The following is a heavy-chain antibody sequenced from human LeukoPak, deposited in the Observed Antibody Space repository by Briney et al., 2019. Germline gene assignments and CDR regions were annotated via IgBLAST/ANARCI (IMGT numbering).Heavy chain of an antibody. V-gene: IGHV4-34*01. CDR2: INHSGRT. Sequence: KPGGSLRLSSAASGFTFSSYSMNWLRQPPGKGLEWIGEINHSGRTNYNPYLKSRVTISVDTSKNKFYMELSCVTAADTAVYYCARAAITFGGVIFNLDYWGQGTLVTVSS. CDR1: GFTFSSYS. D-gene: IGHD3-16*02. J-gene: IGHJ4*02. CDR3: ARAAITFGGVIFNLDY.